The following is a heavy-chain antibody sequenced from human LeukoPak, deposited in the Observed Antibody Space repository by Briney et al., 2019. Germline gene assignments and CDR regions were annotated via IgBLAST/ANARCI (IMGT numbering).Heavy chain of an antibody. CDR2: INSNGRQK. J-gene: IGHJ4*01. V-gene: IGHV3-21*01. CDR3: AREAPDWDVPDY. CDR1: VFTFSSHN. D-gene: IGHD1-1*01. Sequence: GGSLRLSCAASVFTFSSHNMKGVRHAPGKGREWVSSINSNGRQKYYKDSVKGVFTISRDNAKTALYLHLDSLTPVYTAVYYCAREAPDWDVPDYWGHGTLVIV.